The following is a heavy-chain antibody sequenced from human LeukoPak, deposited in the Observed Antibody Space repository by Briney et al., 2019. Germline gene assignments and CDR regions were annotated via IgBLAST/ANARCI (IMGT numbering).Heavy chain of an antibody. J-gene: IGHJ4*02. Sequence: GESLKISCKGSGYSFTSYWIGWVRHMPGKGLEWMGIIYPGDSDTKYSPSFQGQVTISADKSISTAYLQWSSLKASDTAMYYCARRHYYDGSGYQSYFDYWGQGTLVTVSS. CDR3: ARRHYYDGSGYQSYFDY. D-gene: IGHD3-22*01. CDR1: GYSFTSYW. CDR2: IYPGDSDT. V-gene: IGHV5-51*01.